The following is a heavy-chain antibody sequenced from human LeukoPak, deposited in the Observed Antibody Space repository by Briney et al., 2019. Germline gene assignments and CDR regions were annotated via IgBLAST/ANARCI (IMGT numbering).Heavy chain of an antibody. CDR2: IWYDGSNK. Sequence: TGGSLRLSCAAPGFTFSSYGMHWVRQAPGKGLEWVAVIWYDGSNKYYADSVKGRFTISRDNSKNTLYLQMNSLRAEDTAVYCCAKDPDIVGITPGGYFDYWGQGTLVTVSS. CDR3: AKDPDIVGITPGGYFDY. CDR1: GFTFSSYG. V-gene: IGHV3-33*06. D-gene: IGHD2-15*01. J-gene: IGHJ4*02.